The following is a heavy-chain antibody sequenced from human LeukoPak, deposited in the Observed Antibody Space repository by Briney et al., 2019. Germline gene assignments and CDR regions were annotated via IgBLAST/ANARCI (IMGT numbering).Heavy chain of an antibody. D-gene: IGHD5-24*01. J-gene: IGHJ6*02. V-gene: IGHV3-73*01. CDR3: TRGGHNNYYDGMDV. CDR2: IRSKANSYAT. Sequence: GGSLRLSCAASGFTFSGSTMHWVRQASGKGLEWVGRIRSKANSYATAYAASVKGGFTISRDDSKNTAFLQMNSLKAEDTTVYYCTRGGHNNYYDGMDVWGQGTTVIVSS. CDR1: GFTFSGST.